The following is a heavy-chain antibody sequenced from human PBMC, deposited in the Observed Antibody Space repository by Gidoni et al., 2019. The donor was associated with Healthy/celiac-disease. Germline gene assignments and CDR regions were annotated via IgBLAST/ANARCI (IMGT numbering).Heavy chain of an antibody. Sequence: EVQLVQSGAEVKKPGESLRISCKGSGYSFTSYWISWVRQMPGKGLEWMGRIDPSDSYTNYSPSFQGHVTISADKSISTAYLQWSSLKASDTAMYYCARHSSSWYDLGRYYYGMDVWGQGTTVTVSS. CDR1: GYSFTSYW. J-gene: IGHJ6*02. CDR2: IDPSDSYT. D-gene: IGHD6-13*01. CDR3: ARHSSSWYDLGRYYYGMDV. V-gene: IGHV5-10-1*03.